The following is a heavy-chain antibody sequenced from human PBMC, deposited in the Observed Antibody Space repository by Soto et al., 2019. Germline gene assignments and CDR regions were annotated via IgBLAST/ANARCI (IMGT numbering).Heavy chain of an antibody. CDR3: ATWVDYGDFEGFDF. J-gene: IGHJ4*02. Sequence: APVKVSCKTSGYSFTDYKLHWVRQDPGQGLEWMGWVDPNGGGSNSAQKFQGSVTMTWDTSITTAYLDLTRLTTNDTATYFCATWVDYGDFEGFDFWGQGTLVTVSS. CDR2: VDPNGGGS. D-gene: IGHD4-17*01. CDR1: GYSFTDYK. V-gene: IGHV1-2*04.